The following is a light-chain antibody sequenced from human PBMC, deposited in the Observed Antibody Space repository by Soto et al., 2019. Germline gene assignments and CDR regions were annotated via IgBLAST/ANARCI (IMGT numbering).Light chain of an antibody. CDR3: ATWDDSLNDYV. V-gene: IGLV1-40*01. CDR2: GNS. CDR1: SSNIGAGYD. Sequence: QSVLTQPPSVSGAPGQRVTISCTGSSSNIGAGYDVHWYQQLPGTAPKLLIYGNSNRPSGVPDRFSGSKSGTSASLAITGLRSGDEADYYCATWDDSLNDYVFATGTKLTVL. J-gene: IGLJ1*01.